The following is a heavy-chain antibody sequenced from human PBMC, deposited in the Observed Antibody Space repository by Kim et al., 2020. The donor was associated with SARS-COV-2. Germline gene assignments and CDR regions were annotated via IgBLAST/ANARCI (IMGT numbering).Heavy chain of an antibody. CDR2: FNNSEST. J-gene: IGHJ4*02. CDR3: ARGYSYGPGFDY. CDR1: GGSFSGYY. D-gene: IGHD5-18*01. V-gene: IGHV4-34*01. Sequence: SETLSLTCAVYGGSFSGYYWSWIRQPPGKGLEWLGKFNNSESTNYNPPPKSRVPISVDTSKNQFSRNLSSVTAPDTPCYYFARGYSYGPGFDYWGQGTLV.